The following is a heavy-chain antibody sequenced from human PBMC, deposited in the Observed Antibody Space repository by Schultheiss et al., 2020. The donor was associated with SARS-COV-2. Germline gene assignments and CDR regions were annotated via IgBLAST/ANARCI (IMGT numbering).Heavy chain of an antibody. J-gene: IGHJ4*02. CDR3: ARGDYYDSSGYFDY. V-gene: IGHV3-30*12. CDR2: ISYDGSNK. D-gene: IGHD3-22*01. Sequence: GESLKISCAASGFTFSSYGMHWVRQAPGKGLEWVAVISYDGSNKYYADSVKGRFTISRENAKNSLYLQMNSLRAEDTAVYYCARGDYYDSSGYFDYWGQGTLVTVSS. CDR1: GFTFSSYG.